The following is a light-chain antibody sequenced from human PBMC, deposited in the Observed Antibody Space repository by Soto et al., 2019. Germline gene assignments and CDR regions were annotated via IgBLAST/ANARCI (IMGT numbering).Light chain of an antibody. CDR1: QSVNGSY. J-gene: IGKJ5*01. CDR2: EAS. Sequence: EIVLTQSPGALSLSPGERATRSCRSGQSVNGSYLAWCHLKPCRSPRVLIYEASSRATGIPDRFSGGVSGTDFTLSISKVEPEDFAVYYCQQYGRPPRATFGQGTRLEIK. CDR3: QQYGRPPRAT. V-gene: IGKV3-20*01.